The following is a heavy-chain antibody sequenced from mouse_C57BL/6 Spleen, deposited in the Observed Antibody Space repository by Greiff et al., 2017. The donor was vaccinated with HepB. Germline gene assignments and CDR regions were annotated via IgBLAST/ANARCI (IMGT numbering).Heavy chain of an antibody. CDR2: IHPNSGST. CDR3: ARGIVPTGFAY. V-gene: IGHV1-64*01. CDR1: GYTFTSYW. Sequence: VKLQQPGAELVKPGASVKLSCKASGYTFTSYWMHWVKQRPGQGLEWIGMIHPNSGSTNYNEKFKSKATLTVDKSSSTAYMQLSSLTSEDSAVYYCARGIVPTGFAYWGQGTLVTVSA. J-gene: IGHJ3*01. D-gene: IGHD2-5*01.